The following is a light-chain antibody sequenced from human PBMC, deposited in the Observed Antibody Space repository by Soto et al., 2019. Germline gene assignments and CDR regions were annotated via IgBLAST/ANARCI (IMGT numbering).Light chain of an antibody. J-gene: IGKJ1*01. V-gene: IGKV3-20*01. Sequence: EVVLTQSPGTLSLSPGETATLSCRTSQSVYNNYLAWYQHKPGQAPRLLIHGASSRATDVPDRFSASGSGTDFILTIRRLEPEDFAVYYCQQFTFSMWTFGQGTRVEV. CDR2: GAS. CDR1: QSVYNNY. CDR3: QQFTFSMWT.